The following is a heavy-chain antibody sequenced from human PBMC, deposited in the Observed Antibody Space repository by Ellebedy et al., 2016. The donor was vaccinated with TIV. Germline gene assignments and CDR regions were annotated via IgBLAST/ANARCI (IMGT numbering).Heavy chain of an antibody. V-gene: IGHV4-4*07. CDR1: GGSIGGYY. Sequence: PSETLSLTCTVSGGSIGGYYGSWIRQPAGKGLEWVGRIYPTGSSNYNPSIKSRVSMSVDTSKNQFSLNLGSVTAADTAVYYCAREKINYDYRLDVWGQGTTVSVSS. J-gene: IGHJ6*02. D-gene: IGHD3-16*01. CDR2: IYPTGSS. CDR3: AREKINYDYRLDV.